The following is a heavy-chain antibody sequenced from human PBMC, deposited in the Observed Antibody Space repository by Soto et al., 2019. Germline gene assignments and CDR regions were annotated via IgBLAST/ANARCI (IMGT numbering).Heavy chain of an antibody. D-gene: IGHD2-15*01. Sequence: QVQLVQSGAEVKKPGASVKVSCKASGYTFTSYGISWVRQAPGQGLEWMGWISAYNGNTNYAQKLQGRFTLSTDTSTSTAYVELRSLRSDDTTVYYCARAGGGYCSGGSFFSDNWLVPWGQGTLVTVSS. CDR3: ARAGGGYCSGGSFFSDNWLVP. V-gene: IGHV1-18*01. J-gene: IGHJ5*02. CDR1: GYTFTSYG. CDR2: ISAYNGNT.